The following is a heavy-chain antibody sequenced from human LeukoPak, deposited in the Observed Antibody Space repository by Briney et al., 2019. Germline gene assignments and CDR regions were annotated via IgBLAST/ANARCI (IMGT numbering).Heavy chain of an antibody. Sequence: SETLSLTCTVSGGSISSSSYYWGWIRQPPGKGLEWIGSIYYSGSTCYNPSLKSRVTISVDTSKNQFSLKLSSVTAADTAVYYCARRVVGATGGGIDYWGQGTLVTVSS. CDR3: ARRVVGATGGGIDY. CDR2: IYYSGST. D-gene: IGHD1-26*01. CDR1: GGSISSSSYY. J-gene: IGHJ4*02. V-gene: IGHV4-39*01.